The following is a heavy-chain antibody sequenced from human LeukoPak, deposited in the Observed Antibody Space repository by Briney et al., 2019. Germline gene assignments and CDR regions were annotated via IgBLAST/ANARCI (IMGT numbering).Heavy chain of an antibody. CDR3: ARHPPGAASGWSPFDY. J-gene: IGHJ4*02. Sequence: SETLSLTCAVYGGSFSGYYWSWIRQPPGKGLEWIGEINHSGSTNYNPSLKSRVTISGDTSKNQFSLKLTSMTAADTAMYYCARHPPGAASGWSPFDYWGQGTLVTVSS. CDR2: INHSGST. D-gene: IGHD6-19*01. V-gene: IGHV4-34*01. CDR1: GGSFSGYY.